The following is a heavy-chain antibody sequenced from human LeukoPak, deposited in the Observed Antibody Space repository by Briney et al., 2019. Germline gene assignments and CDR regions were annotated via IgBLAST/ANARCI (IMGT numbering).Heavy chain of an antibody. D-gene: IGHD6-13*01. J-gene: IGHJ6*02. V-gene: IGHV1-2*02. Sequence: ASVTVSRKASGYTFTGYYMHWVRQAPGPGLEWMGWINPYSGGTNYAKNFHDRVTMTRDTSLSTANLELSRLRSDDTAVYYCARDVAADFYYYYGMDVWGQGTTVTVSS. CDR3: ARDVAADFYYYYGMDV. CDR2: INPYSGGT. CDR1: GYTFTGYY.